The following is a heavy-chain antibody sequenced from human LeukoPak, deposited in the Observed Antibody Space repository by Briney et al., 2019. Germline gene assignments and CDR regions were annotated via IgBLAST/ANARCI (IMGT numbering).Heavy chain of an antibody. CDR1: DDSISSNRYF. CDR3: ARDIDDVGALLDF. Sequence: SETLSLTCTISDDSISSNRYFWAWIRQPPGGGLEWIASINYNWRTYYNPSLKSRLTISIDTAKRQFSLKLTSVTAADAALYYCARDIDDVGALLDFWGQGTLVTVSS. V-gene: IGHV4-39*07. D-gene: IGHD1-26*01. CDR2: INYNWRT. J-gene: IGHJ4*02.